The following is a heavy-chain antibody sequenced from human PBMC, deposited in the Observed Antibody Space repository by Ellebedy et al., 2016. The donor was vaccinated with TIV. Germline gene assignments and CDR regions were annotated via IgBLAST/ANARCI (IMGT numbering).Heavy chain of an antibody. J-gene: IGHJ4*02. Sequence: GESLKISXAASGFTFSSYSMNWVRQAPGKGLEWVSSISSSSSYIYYADSVKGQFTISRDNAKNSLYLQMNSLRAEDTAVYYCANGAFDGYCSSTSCYSTHNYWGQGTLVTVSS. CDR2: ISSSSSYI. V-gene: IGHV3-21*01. D-gene: IGHD2-2*03. CDR1: GFTFSSYS. CDR3: ANGAFDGYCSSTSCYSTHNY.